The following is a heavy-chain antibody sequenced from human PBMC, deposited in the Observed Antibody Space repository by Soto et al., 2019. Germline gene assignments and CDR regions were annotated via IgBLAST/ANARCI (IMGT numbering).Heavy chain of an antibody. Sequence: PGGSLRLSCAASGFTFSGSAMHWVRQASGKGLEWVGRIRSKANSYATAYAASVKGRFTISRDDSKNTAYLQMNSLKTEDTAVYYCTRRGDSSGYSTPGDYYYGMDVWGQGTTVTVSS. D-gene: IGHD3-22*01. CDR1: GFTFSGSA. CDR3: TRRGDSSGYSTPGDYYYGMDV. V-gene: IGHV3-73*01. J-gene: IGHJ6*02. CDR2: IRSKANSYAT.